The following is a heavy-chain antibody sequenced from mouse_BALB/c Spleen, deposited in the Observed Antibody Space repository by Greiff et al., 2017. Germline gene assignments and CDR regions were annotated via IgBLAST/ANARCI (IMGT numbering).Heavy chain of an antibody. CDR2: IWSGGST. CDR1: GFSLTSYG. Sequence: VKLVESGPGLVQPSQSLSITCTVSGFSLTSYGVHWVRQSPGKGLEWLGVIWSGGSTDYNAAFISRLSISKDNSKSQVFFKMNSLQANDTAIYYCARNEVRRDYYAMDYWGQGTSVTVSS. J-gene: IGHJ4*01. D-gene: IGHD2-14*01. V-gene: IGHV2-2*02. CDR3: ARNEVRRDYYAMDY.